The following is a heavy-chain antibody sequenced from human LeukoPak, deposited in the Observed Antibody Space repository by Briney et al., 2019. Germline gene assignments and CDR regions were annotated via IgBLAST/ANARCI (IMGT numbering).Heavy chain of an antibody. CDR2: ISYDGSNK. CDR1: GFTFSSYG. CDR3: ASGMPYSSGWYTPGGYFDY. D-gene: IGHD6-19*01. Sequence: PGGSPRLSCAASGFTFSSYGMHWVRQAPGKGLEWVAVISYDGSNKYYADSVKGRFTISRDNSKNTLYLQMNSLRAEDTAVYYCASGMPYSSGWYTPGGYFDYWGQGTLVTVSS. J-gene: IGHJ4*02. V-gene: IGHV3-30*19.